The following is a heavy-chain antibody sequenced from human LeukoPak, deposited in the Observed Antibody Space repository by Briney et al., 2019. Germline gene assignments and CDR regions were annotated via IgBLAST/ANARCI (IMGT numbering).Heavy chain of an antibody. CDR3: AKNDRYSGYDLVRY. Sequence: PSETLSLTCTVSGGSISSSSYYWGWIRQPPGKGLEWIGSTYYSGSTYYNPSLKSRVTISVDTSKNQFSLKLSSVTAADTAVYYCAKNDRYSGYDLVRYWGQGTLVTVSS. D-gene: IGHD5-12*01. CDR2: TYYSGST. V-gene: IGHV4-39*01. CDR1: GGSISSSSYY. J-gene: IGHJ4*02.